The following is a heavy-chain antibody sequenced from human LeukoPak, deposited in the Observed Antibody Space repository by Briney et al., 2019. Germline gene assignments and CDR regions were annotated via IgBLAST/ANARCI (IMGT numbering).Heavy chain of an antibody. V-gene: IGHV3-74*01. CDR3: VRDFRSADY. CDR1: GFIFSFYC. CDR2: ICPDGTGI. Sequence: GGSLRLSCAASGFIFSFYCMHWVRQAPGKGPMWVSRICPDGTGISYADSVKARFTTSRDNAKNTVYLQMNSLREEDTAVYHCVRDFRSADYWGQGTLVTVSS. J-gene: IGHJ4*02.